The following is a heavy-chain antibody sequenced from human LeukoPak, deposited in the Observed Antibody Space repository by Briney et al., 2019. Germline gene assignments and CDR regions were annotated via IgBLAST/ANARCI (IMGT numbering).Heavy chain of an antibody. Sequence: GGSLRLSCAASGFTFSSSAMNWVRQAPGKGLEWVSSINNVGSHIYYVDSVKGRFTISRDNAKNSLYLQMNSLRAEDTAVYYCARETPRRGETRDGYRWGQGTLVTVSS. CDR2: INNVGSHI. V-gene: IGHV3-21*01. CDR1: GFTFSSSA. CDR3: ARETPRRGETRDGYR. D-gene: IGHD5-24*01. J-gene: IGHJ4*02.